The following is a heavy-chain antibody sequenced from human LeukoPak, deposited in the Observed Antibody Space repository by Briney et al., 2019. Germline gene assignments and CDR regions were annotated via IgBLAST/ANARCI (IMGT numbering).Heavy chain of an antibody. V-gene: IGHV3-74*03. CDR3: ARDYDPDYYDSSGYSDY. CDR1: GFTFSRYW. Sequence: GGSLRLSCAASGFTFSRYWMHWVRHAPGKGPLWVSRINSDGSSTKYADTVEGRFVISRDNARNILYLQMNSLRAEDTAVYYCARDYDPDYYDSSGYSDYWGQGTRFTVSA. CDR2: INSDGSST. D-gene: IGHD3-22*01. J-gene: IGHJ4*01.